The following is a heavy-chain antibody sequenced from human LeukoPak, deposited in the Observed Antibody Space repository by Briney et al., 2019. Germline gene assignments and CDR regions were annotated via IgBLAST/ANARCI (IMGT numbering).Heavy chain of an antibody. D-gene: IGHD1-26*01. J-gene: IGHJ4*02. CDR3: ARDSGAMAPGDY. V-gene: IGHV1-18*04. CDR1: GYTFTGYY. CDR2: ISAYNGNT. Sequence: ASVKVSCKASGYTFTGYYMHWVRQAPGQGLEWMGWISAYNGNTNYAQKLQGRVTMTTDTSTSTAYMELRSLRSDDTAVYYCARDSGAMAPGDYWGQGTLVTVSS.